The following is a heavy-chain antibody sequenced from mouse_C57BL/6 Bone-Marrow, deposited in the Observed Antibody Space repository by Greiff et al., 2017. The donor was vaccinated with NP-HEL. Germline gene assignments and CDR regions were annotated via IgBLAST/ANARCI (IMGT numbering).Heavy chain of an antibody. J-gene: IGHJ4*01. CDR2: ISAGGSYT. V-gene: IGHV5-4*01. Sequence: EVQVVESGGGLVKPGGSLKLSCAASGFTFSSYAMSWVRQTPEQRLEWVATISAGGSYTYYPDNVKGRFTISRDNAKNNLYLQMSHLKSEDTAMYYCAREWLLRRDAMDYWGQGTSVTVSS. CDR1: GFTFSSYA. CDR3: AREWLLRRDAMDY. D-gene: IGHD2-3*01.